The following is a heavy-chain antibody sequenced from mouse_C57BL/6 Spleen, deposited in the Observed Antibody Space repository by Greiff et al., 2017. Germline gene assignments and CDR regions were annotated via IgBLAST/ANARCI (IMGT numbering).Heavy chain of an antibody. CDR1: GYAFSSSW. CDR2: IYPGDGDP. V-gene: IGHV1-82*01. Sequence: VQLQESGPELVKPGASVKISCKASGYAFSSSWMNWVKQRPGKGLEWIGRIYPGDGDPNYNGKFKGKATLTADKSSSTAYMQLSSRTSDDSAVYFCARGYYDYDDVPLVWGTGTTGTVSS. J-gene: IGHJ1*03. D-gene: IGHD2-4*01. CDR3: ARGYYDYDDVPLV.